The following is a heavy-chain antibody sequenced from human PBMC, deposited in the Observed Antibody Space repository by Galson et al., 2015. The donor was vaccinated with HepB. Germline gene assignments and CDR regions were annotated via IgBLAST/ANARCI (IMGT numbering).Heavy chain of an antibody. CDR1: GYTFTGYY. CDR3: ARGGCSSTSCYFNYYYYMDV. CDR2: INPNSGGT. Sequence: SVKVSCKASGYTFTGYYMHWVRQAPGQGLEWMGWINPNSGGTNYAQKFQGWVTMTRDTSISTAYMELSRLRSDDTAVYYCARGGCSSTSCYFNYYYYMDVWGKGTTVTVSS. D-gene: IGHD2-2*01. J-gene: IGHJ6*03. V-gene: IGHV1-2*04.